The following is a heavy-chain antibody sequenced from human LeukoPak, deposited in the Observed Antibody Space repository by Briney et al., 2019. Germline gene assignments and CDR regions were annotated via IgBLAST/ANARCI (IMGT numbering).Heavy chain of an antibody. V-gene: IGHV4-59*08. CDR2: IYYSGST. Sequence: SETLSLTCTVSGGSISSYYWSWIRQPPGKGLEWIGYIYYSGSTNYNPSLKSRVTISVDTSKNQFSLKLSSVTAADTAVYYCARAAFGYYGSGSYYKSGFDYWGQGTLVTVSS. CDR1: GGSISSYY. CDR3: ARAAFGYYGSGSYYKSGFDY. D-gene: IGHD3-10*01. J-gene: IGHJ4*02.